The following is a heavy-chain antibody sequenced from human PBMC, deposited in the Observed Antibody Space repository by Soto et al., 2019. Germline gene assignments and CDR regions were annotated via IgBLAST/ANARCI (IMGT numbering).Heavy chain of an antibody. V-gene: IGHV3-21*06. J-gene: IGHJ4*02. CDR1: GFTFSSFD. CDR2: IHRASTYI. Sequence: EVQLVESGGGLVKPGGSLRLSCATSGFTFSSFDMDWVRQAPGKGLEWVSSIHRASTYIYYADSVRGRFTISRDNANSSLYLQRNSLTGEDTAVYDCARRAVTTYHFFDYWGQGALVTVSS. D-gene: IGHD4-17*01. CDR3: ARRAVTTYHFFDY.